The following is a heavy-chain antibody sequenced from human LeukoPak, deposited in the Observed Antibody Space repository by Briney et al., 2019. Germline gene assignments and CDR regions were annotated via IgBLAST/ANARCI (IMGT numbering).Heavy chain of an antibody. J-gene: IGHJ6*03. CDR2: IRYDGSNK. Sequence: PGGSLRLSCAASGFTFSSYGMHWVRQAPGKGLEWVAFIRYDGSNKYYADSVKGRFTISRDNSKNTLYLQMNSLRAEDTAVYYCAKTPHGSGSYSYYYYYMDVWGKGTTVTVSS. D-gene: IGHD3-10*01. V-gene: IGHV3-30*02. CDR1: GFTFSSYG. CDR3: AKTPHGSGSYSYYYYYMDV.